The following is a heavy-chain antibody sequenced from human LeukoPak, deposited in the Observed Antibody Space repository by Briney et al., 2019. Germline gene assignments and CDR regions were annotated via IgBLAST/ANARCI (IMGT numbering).Heavy chain of an antibody. CDR1: GGSISSYY. CDR3: ARVVVGATYYLDY. D-gene: IGHD1-26*01. Sequence: SETLSLTCTVSGGSISSYYWSWIRQPPGKGLEWIGYIYYSGSTNYNPSLKSRVTISVDTSKNQFSLKLSSVTAADTAVYYCARVVVGATYYLDYWGQGTLVTVSS. V-gene: IGHV4-59*01. J-gene: IGHJ4*02. CDR2: IYYSGST.